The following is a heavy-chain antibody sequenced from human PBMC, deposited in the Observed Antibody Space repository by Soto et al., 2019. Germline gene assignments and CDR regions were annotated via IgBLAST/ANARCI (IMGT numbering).Heavy chain of an antibody. D-gene: IGHD1-26*01. CDR2: INHSGST. V-gene: IGHV4-34*01. Sequence: SETLSLTCAVYGGSFSGYYWSWIRQPPGKGLEWIGEINHSGSTNYNPSLKSRVTISVDTSKNQFSLKLSSVTAADTAVYYCASSWVRRAFDIWGQGTMVTVSS. CDR3: ASSWVRRAFDI. J-gene: IGHJ3*02. CDR1: GGSFSGYY.